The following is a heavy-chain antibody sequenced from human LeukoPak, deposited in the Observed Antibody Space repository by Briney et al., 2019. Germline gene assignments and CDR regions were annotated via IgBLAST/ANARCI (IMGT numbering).Heavy chain of an antibody. J-gene: IGHJ4*02. V-gene: IGHV1-8*01. Sequence: ASVKVSCKASGYTFTSYDINWVRRSTGQGLEWMGWMNPNSGNTGYAQKFQGRVTMTRNTSISTAYMELSSLRSEDTAVYYCARGWYYDSSGYYPTDYWGQGTLVTVSS. CDR2: MNPNSGNT. CDR3: ARGWYYDSSGYYPTDY. D-gene: IGHD3-22*01. CDR1: GYTFTSYD.